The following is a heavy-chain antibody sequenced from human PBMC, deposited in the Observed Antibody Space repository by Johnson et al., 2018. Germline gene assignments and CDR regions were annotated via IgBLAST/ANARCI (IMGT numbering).Heavy chain of an antibody. CDR1: GFTFSDYY. CDR3: ARDKVTTGAPYYYYYMDV. V-gene: IGHV3-11*04. Sequence: QVQLVESGGGVVRPGGSLRLSCAASGFTFSDYYMTWIRQAPGKGLEWVSYISNSGSTIYYADSVKDRFIISRDNAKNSLYLQMNSLRAEDTAVYYCARDKVTTGAPYYYYYMDVWGKGTTVTVSS. D-gene: IGHD4-17*01. CDR2: ISNSGSTI. J-gene: IGHJ6*03.